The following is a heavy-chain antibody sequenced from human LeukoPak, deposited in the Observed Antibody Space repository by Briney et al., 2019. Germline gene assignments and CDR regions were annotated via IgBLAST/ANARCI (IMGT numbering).Heavy chain of an antibody. CDR1: GFTFSSHA. CDR2: FSGSGGST. CDR3: AKDRIAARPGPYYFDY. J-gene: IGHJ4*02. V-gene: IGHV3-23*01. Sequence: GGSLRLSCAASGFTFSSHAMSWVRQAPGKGQEWVSAFSGSGGSTYYADSVKGRFTNSRDNSKNTLYLQMNSLRAEDAAVYYCAKDRIAARPGPYYFDYWGQGTLVTVSS. D-gene: IGHD6-6*01.